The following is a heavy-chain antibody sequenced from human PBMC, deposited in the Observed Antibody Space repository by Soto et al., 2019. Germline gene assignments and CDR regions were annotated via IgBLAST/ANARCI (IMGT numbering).Heavy chain of an antibody. D-gene: IGHD6-19*01. CDR3: ARHYSSGSRNWFDP. CDR1: GGSINSSSYF. J-gene: IGHJ5*02. V-gene: IGHV4-39*01. Sequence: QLQLQESGPGLVKPSETLSLTCSVSGGSINSSSYFWGWVRQPPGKGLEWIGSIYYSGSTYYNPSLRSSVTISVYTSKNQFSLKLSSVTAADTAVFYCARHYSSGSRNWFDPWGQGTLVTVSS. CDR2: IYYSGST.